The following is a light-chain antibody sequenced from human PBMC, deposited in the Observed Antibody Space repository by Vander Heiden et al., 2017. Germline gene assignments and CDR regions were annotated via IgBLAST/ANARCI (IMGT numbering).Light chain of an antibody. CDR1: QSLLQNNGYNF. CDR3: RQSLPTPLT. CDR2: LVS. Sequence: DIVMTQSPLSLPVTPGEPASISCRSSQSLLQNNGYNFLDWYFQKPGQSPQLLIYLVSLRASGVPDRFSGSGSVTDFTLTISRVEAADVGVYYCRQSLPTPLTFGGGTMMLIK. J-gene: IGKJ4*01. V-gene: IGKV2-28*01.